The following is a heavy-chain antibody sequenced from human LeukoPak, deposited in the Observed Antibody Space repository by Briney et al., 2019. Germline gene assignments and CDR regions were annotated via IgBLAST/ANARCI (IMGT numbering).Heavy chain of an antibody. CDR3: ASSGRVRETLWAGAFDI. Sequence: GESLKISCKGSGYSFTSYWIGWVRPMPGKGLEWMGISYPGDSDTRYSPSFQGQVTISADKSISTAYLQWSSLKASDTAMYYCASSGRVRETLWAGAFDIWGQGTMVTVSS. J-gene: IGHJ3*02. CDR2: SYPGDSDT. D-gene: IGHD3-10*01. CDR1: GYSFTSYW. V-gene: IGHV5-51*01.